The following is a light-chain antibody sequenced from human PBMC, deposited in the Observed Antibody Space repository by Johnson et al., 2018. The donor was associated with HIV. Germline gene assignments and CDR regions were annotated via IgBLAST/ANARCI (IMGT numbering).Light chain of an antibody. J-gene: IGLJ1*01. Sequence: QSVLTQPPSVSAAPGQKVTISCSGSSSNIGNNYVSWYQQLPGTAPKLLIYENNKRPSGIPDRFSGSKSGTSVPLAITGLQPGDEAYYYCGTCDTSLSVYVFGTGTKVTVL. CDR1: SSNIGNNY. V-gene: IGLV1-51*02. CDR2: ENN. CDR3: GTCDTSLSVYV.